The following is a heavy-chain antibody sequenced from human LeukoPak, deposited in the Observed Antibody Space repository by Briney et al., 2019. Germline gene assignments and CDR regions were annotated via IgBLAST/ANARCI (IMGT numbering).Heavy chain of an antibody. D-gene: IGHD2-2*01. CDR3: ARRSGGCRSTSCWANGMDV. V-gene: IGHV4-59*11. CDR2: VHYSGGA. Sequence: SETLSLTCTVSGDSIRSHYWSWIRQSPGKGLEWIGYVHYSGGATYKHYLKIRVTISVATSKTQFSLKLSSVSAADTAVYYCARRSGGCRSTSCWANGMDVWGKGTTVTVSS. CDR1: GDSIRSHY. J-gene: IGHJ6*04.